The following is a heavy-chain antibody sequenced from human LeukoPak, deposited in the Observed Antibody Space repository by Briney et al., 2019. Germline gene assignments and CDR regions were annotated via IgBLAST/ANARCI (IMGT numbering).Heavy chain of an antibody. Sequence: TGGSLRLSCAASGFTVSSNYMSWVRQASGKGLECVSVIYSGGSTYYADFVKGRFTISRDNSNNWLYLQMNSLRAEDTAEYYCANPKYDFWSGPLDYWGQGPLVTVSS. J-gene: IGHJ4*02. V-gene: IGHV3-53*05. D-gene: IGHD3/OR15-3a*01. CDR3: ANPKYDFWSGPLDY. CDR2: IYSGGST. CDR1: GFTVSSNY.